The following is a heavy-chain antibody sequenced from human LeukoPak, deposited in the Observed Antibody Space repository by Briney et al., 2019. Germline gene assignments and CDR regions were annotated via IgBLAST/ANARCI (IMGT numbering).Heavy chain of an antibody. CDR1: GYTFTGYY. V-gene: IGHV1-2*02. Sequence: ASVKVSCKASGYTFTGYYMHWVRQAPGQGLEWMGWINPNSGGTNYAQKFQGRVTMTRDTSTSTVYMELSSLRSEDTAVYYCARSTEGLINWFDPWGQGTLVTVSS. D-gene: IGHD3-10*01. J-gene: IGHJ5*02. CDR2: INPNSGGT. CDR3: ARSTEGLINWFDP.